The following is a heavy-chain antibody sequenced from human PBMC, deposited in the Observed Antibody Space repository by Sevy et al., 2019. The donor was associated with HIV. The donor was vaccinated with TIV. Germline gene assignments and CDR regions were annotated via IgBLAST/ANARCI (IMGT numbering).Heavy chain of an antibody. CDR1: GFTFSTYS. CDR3: TRDRGRVAASGDY. V-gene: IGHV3-21*06. J-gene: IGHJ4*02. CDR2: ISSRSSHI. D-gene: IGHD6-13*01. Sequence: GGSLRLSCAASGFTFSTYSMNWVRQAPGKGLEWVSSISSRSSHIYDADSVKGRFTVSRDNAKNSVYLQMNSLRAEDTAMYYCTRDRGRVAASGDYWGQGTQVTVSS.